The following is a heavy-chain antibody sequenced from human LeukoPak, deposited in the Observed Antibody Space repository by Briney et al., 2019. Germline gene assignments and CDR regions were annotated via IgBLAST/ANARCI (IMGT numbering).Heavy chain of an antibody. D-gene: IGHD1-26*01. V-gene: IGHV1-8*01. CDR3: ARGPKWSGSYYYFDF. CDR1: GYTFPSYD. J-gene: IGHJ4*02. Sequence: ASVKVSCKTSGYTFPSYDINWVRQATGQGREWMGWMNPNSGNTGYAQTFQGRVTITRNTSITTAYMELSSLRSEDTAVYFCARGPKWSGSYYYFDFWGEGTLVTVSS. CDR2: MNPNSGNT.